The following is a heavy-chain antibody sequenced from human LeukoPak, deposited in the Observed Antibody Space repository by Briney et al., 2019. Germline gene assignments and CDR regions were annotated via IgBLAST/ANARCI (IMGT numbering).Heavy chain of an antibody. CDR3: SRITMVRGVPAATGGMDV. J-gene: IGHJ6*02. Sequence: GGSLRLSCAASGFTFSSNAMSWVRRAPGKGLEWVSGIRGSGGSTDYADSVKGRFTISRDNAKNSLYLQMNSLRAEDTALYYCSRITMVRGVPAATGGMDVWGQGTTVTVSS. CDR2: IRGSGGST. CDR1: GFTFSSNA. D-gene: IGHD3-10*01. V-gene: IGHV3-23*01.